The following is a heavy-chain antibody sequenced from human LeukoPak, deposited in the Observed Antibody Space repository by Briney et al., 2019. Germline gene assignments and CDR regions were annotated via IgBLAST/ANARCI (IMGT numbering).Heavy chain of an antibody. CDR2: IYHSGST. CDR1: GYSISSGYY. V-gene: IGHV4-38-2*01. D-gene: IGHD3-3*01. CDR3: ASQYYDFWSGYYYCDY. J-gene: IGHJ4*02. Sequence: SETLSLTCAVSGYSISSGYYWGWIRQPPGKGLEWIGSIYHSGSTYYNPSLKSRGTISVDTSKNQFSLKLSSVIAADTAVYYCASQYYDFWSGYYYCDYWGQGTLVTVSS.